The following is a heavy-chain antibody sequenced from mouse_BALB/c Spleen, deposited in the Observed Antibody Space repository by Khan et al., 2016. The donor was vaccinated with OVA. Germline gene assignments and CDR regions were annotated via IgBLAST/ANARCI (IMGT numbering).Heavy chain of an antibody. CDR2: IYPGSGST. CDR3: AKIFYGNSYAMDY. CDR1: GYTFTDYD. D-gene: IGHD2-1*01. V-gene: IGHV1-77*01. J-gene: IGHJ4*01. Sequence: QVQLQQSGPELVKPGASVKMSCKTSGYTFTDYDIRWVKQRTGQGLEWIGEIYPGSGSTYYNEKFKGKATLTADKSSNTAYMQLSSLTSEDSAFYFCAKIFYGNSYAMDYWGQGTAVTVSS.